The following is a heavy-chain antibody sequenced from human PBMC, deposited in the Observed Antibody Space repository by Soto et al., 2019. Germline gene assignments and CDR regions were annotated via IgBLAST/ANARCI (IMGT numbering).Heavy chain of an antibody. CDR1: GGSISSGGYY. V-gene: IGHV4-31*03. D-gene: IGHD6-13*01. CDR2: IYYSGST. Sequence: SETLSLTCTVSGGSISSGGYYWSWIRQHPGKGLEWIGYIYYSGSTYYNPSLKSRVTISVDTSKNQFSLKLSSVTAADTAMYYCARAYSSSWYRPFDYWGQGTLVTSPQ. CDR3: ARAYSSSWYRPFDY. J-gene: IGHJ4*02.